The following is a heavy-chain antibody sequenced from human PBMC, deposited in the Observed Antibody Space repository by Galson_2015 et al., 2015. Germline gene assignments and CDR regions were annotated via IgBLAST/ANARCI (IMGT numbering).Heavy chain of an antibody. J-gene: IGHJ6*02. CDR1: GFTFSSYS. CDR2: ISSSSSTI. D-gene: IGHD4-17*01. Sequence: SLRLSCAASGFTFSSYSMNWVRQAPGKGLEWVSYISSSSSTIYYADSVKGRFTISRDNAKNSLYLQMNSLRDEDTAVYYCARANGDYAYYGMDVWGQGTTVTVSS. V-gene: IGHV3-48*02. CDR3: ARANGDYAYYGMDV.